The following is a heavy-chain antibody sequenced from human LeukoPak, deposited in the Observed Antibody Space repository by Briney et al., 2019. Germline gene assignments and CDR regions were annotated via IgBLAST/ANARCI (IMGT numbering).Heavy chain of an antibody. CDR1: GFTFSDYY. CDR3: ARDGADYDFWSGYYKYRHFDY. CDR2: ISSSGSTI. D-gene: IGHD3-3*01. Sequence: PGGSLRLSCAAPGFTFSDYYMSWIRQAPGKGLEWVSYISSSGSTIYYADSVKGRFTISRDNAKNSLYLQMNSLRAEDTAVYYCARDGADYDFWSGYYKYRHFDYWGQGTLVTVSS. V-gene: IGHV3-11*04. J-gene: IGHJ4*02.